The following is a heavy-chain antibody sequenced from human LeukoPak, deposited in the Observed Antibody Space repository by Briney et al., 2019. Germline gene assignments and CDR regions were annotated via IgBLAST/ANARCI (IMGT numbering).Heavy chain of an antibody. J-gene: IGHJ6*02. Sequence: GRSVRLSCAASGFTFSYYGMHWVRQVPGKGLEWVAGIQYDGSKQYYGDSVKGRFTISRDNAKNSLYLQMSNLRAEDTAVYFCARGGGLDVWGQGATVTVSS. D-gene: IGHD3-16*01. CDR3: ARGGGLDV. V-gene: IGHV3-33*05. CDR2: IQYDGSKQ. CDR1: GFTFSYYG.